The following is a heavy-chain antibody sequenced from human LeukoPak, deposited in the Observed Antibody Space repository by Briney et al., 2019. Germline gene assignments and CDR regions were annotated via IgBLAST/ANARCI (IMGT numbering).Heavy chain of an antibody. Sequence: GGSLRPSCAASGFTFSDYSMNWVRQAPGKGLEWVSSISSSSSYIYYADSVKGRFTISRDNSKNTLYLQMNSLRVEDTAVYYCAKARGYSYDYGYWGQGTLVTVSS. D-gene: IGHD5-18*01. V-gene: IGHV3-21*01. CDR1: GFTFSDYS. CDR3: AKARGYSYDYGY. CDR2: ISSSSSYI. J-gene: IGHJ4*02.